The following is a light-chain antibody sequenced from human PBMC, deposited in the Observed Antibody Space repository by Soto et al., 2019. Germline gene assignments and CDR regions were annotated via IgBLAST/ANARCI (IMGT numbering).Light chain of an antibody. CDR1: SSDVGGYNY. V-gene: IGLV2-14*01. Sequence: QSVLTQPASVSGSPGQSITISCTGTSSDVGGYNYVSWYQQHPGKAPKLMIYEVSNRPSGVSNRFSGSKSGNTASLTISGLQAEDEADYYCSSYAGSYIYVFATGTKVTVL. CDR2: EVS. J-gene: IGLJ1*01. CDR3: SSYAGSYIYV.